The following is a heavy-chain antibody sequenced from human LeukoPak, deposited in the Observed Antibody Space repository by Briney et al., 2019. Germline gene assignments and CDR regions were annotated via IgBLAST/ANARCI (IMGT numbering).Heavy chain of an antibody. J-gene: IGHJ6*03. D-gene: IGHD3-10*01. CDR3: AKGSNGSGPDDFDHMDV. CDR2: ISWSSGSI. Sequence: GGSLRLSCVVSGFTFDDYAMHWLRQGPGKGLEWVSGISWSSGSIGYADSVKGRFTISRDNAKNSLYLQMNSLRAEDMALYYCAKGSNGSGPDDFDHMDVWGKGTTVTVSS. CDR1: GFTFDDYA. V-gene: IGHV3-9*03.